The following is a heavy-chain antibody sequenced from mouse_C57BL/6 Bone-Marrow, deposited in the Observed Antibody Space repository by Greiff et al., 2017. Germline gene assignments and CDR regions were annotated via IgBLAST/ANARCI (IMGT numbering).Heavy chain of an antibody. J-gene: IGHJ4*01. V-gene: IGHV5-9*01. Sequence: EVQLVESGGGLVKPGGSLKLSCAASGFTFSSYTMSWVRQTPEKRLEWVATISGGGGNTYYPASVKGRFTISRDNAKNTLYLQMSSLRSADTALYYCARRYYYAMDYWGQGTSVTVSS. CDR1: GFTFSSYT. CDR3: ARRYYYAMDY. CDR2: ISGGGGNT.